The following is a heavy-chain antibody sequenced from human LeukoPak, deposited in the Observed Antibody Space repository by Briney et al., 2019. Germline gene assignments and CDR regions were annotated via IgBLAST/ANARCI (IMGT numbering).Heavy chain of an antibody. J-gene: IGHJ4*02. CDR1: GGSISSYY. Sequence: SETLSLTCTVSGGSISSYYWSWIRQPPGKGLEWMGYIYYSGSTNYNPSLQRRVTISVDTSKNQFSLKLSTVTAADTAVYYCARGLGDYVWGSYHPPSRWGQGTLVTVSS. V-gene: IGHV4-59*01. D-gene: IGHD3-16*02. CDR3: ARGLGDYVWGSYHPPSR. CDR2: IYYSGST.